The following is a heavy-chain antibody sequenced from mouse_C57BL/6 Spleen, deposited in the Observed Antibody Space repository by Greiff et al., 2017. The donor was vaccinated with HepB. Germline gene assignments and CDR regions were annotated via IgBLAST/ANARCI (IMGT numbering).Heavy chain of an antibody. D-gene: IGHD2-4*01. Sequence: VQLQQSGPELVKPGASVKMSCKASGYTFTDYNMHWVKQSHGKGLEWIGYINPNNGGTSYNQKFKGKATLTVNKSSSTAYMELRSLTSEDYAVYYCGREGYDYDEGPFAYWGQGTLVTVSA. CDR2: INPNNGGT. CDR3: GREGYDYDEGPFAY. J-gene: IGHJ3*01. V-gene: IGHV1-22*01. CDR1: GYTFTDYN.